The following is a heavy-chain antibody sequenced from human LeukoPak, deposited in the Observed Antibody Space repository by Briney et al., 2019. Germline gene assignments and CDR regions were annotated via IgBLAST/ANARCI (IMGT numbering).Heavy chain of an antibody. J-gene: IGHJ4*02. D-gene: IGHD3-10*01. V-gene: IGHV1-46*01. Sequence: ASVKVSCKASGYAFTTYYIHWLRQAPGQGPEWMGIISPNGGSTSYAQKFQGRVTKARDTSTSTVYMELSSLKSEDTAVYYCARDITVTDHDIGYWGQGTLVTVSS. CDR2: ISPNGGST. CDR1: GYAFTTYY. CDR3: ARDITVTDHDIGY.